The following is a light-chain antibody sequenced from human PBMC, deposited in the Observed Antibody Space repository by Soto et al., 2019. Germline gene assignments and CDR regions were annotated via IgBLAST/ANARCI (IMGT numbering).Light chain of an antibody. J-gene: IGLJ2*01. CDR2: YDD. V-gene: IGLV1-36*01. CDR1: NSNIGNNA. CDR3: AAWDDSLNGPV. Sequence: SVLTQPPSVSGAPRQRVTISCSGSNSNIGNNAVNWYQQLPGKAPKLLIYYDDLLPSGVSDRFSGSKSGTSASLAISGLQSEDEAGYYCAAWDDSLNGPVFGGGTKLTVL.